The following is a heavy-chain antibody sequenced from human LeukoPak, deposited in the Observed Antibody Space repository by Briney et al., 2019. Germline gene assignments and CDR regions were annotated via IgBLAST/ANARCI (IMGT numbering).Heavy chain of an antibody. CDR3: GRPSADGLERAHIDC. V-gene: IGHV5-51*01. CDR1: GYHFSTYW. CDR2: IYPADSDT. Sequence: GESLKISCQASGYHFSTYWIAWVRQMPGKGLESMGIIYPADSDTRYSPSLQGQVTISADKSISTAYLQWSGLKASDAAIYYCGRPSADGLERAHIDCWGQGTLVTVSS. J-gene: IGHJ4*02.